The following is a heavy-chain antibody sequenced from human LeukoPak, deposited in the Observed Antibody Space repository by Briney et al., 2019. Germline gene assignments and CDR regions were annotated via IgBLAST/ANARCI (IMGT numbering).Heavy chain of an antibody. D-gene: IGHD3-22*01. CDR2: IYTSGST. CDR3: ARGAYGSTQPFDY. Sequence: SQTLSLTCTVSGGSISSGSYYWSWIRQPAGKGLEWIGRIYTSGSTNYNPSLKSRVTMSVDTSKNQFSLKLSSVTAADTAVYYCARGAYGSTQPFDYWGQGTLVTVSS. J-gene: IGHJ4*02. V-gene: IGHV4-61*02. CDR1: GGSISSGSYY.